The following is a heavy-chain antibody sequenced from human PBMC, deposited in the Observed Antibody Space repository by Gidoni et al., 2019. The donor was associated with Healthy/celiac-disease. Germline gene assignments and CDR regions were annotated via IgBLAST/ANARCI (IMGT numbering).Heavy chain of an antibody. Sequence: EVPLVESGGGLVKPGGSLRLSCAASGFTFSNACMNWVRQAPGKGLGWVGRIKSKTDGGTTDYAAPVKGRFTISRDDSKNTLYLQMNSLKTEDTAVYYCTTGHGSGSYYLRDFDYWGQGTLVTVSS. CDR2: IKSKTDGGTT. V-gene: IGHV3-15*07. D-gene: IGHD3-10*01. CDR3: TTGHGSGSYYLRDFDY. J-gene: IGHJ4*02. CDR1: GFTFSNAC.